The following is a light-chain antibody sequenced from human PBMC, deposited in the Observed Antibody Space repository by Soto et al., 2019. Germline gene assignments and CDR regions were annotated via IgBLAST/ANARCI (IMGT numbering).Light chain of an antibody. CDR1: SSDVGGNKY. Sequence: QSVLTQPASVSVSPGQSITMSCTGTSSDVGGNKYVSWYQHYPGKAPKLMICDVSNRPSGVSNRFSGSKSGNTASLTISGLQAEDEADYYCSAFTGTTYVFGTGTKVTVL. J-gene: IGLJ1*01. CDR2: DVS. CDR3: SAFTGTTYV. V-gene: IGLV2-14*03.